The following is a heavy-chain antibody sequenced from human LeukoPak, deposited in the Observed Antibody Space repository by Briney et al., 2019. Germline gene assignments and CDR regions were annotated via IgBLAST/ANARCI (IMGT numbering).Heavy chain of an antibody. Sequence: SETLSLTCTVSGGSISPYYRSWIRQPPGKGLEWIGYIYSSGSANYNPSLKSRVTISVDTSKNQFSLKLSSVTAADTAVYYCARMGGYSGYATHWGQGTLVTVSS. CDR3: ARMGGYSGYATH. CDR1: GGSISPYY. V-gene: IGHV4-59*08. CDR2: IYSSGSA. D-gene: IGHD5-12*01. J-gene: IGHJ4*02.